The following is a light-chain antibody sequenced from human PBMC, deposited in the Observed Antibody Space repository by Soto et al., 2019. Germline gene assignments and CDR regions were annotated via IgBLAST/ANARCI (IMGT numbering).Light chain of an antibody. CDR3: SSYTSSTTLVV. J-gene: IGLJ3*02. V-gene: IGLV2-14*03. CDR2: DVS. Sequence: QSALTRPASVSGSPGQSITISCTGTSSDVGGYNYVSWYQQHPGKAPKLMIYDVSNRPSGVSTRFSGSKSDNTASLTISGNLAEDEADNYCSSYTSSTTLVVFGRGTKLTVL. CDR1: SSDVGGYNY.